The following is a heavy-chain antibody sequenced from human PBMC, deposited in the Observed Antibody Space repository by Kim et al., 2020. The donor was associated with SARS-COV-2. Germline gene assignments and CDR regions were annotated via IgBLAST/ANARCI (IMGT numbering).Heavy chain of an antibody. CDR3: ARDQRHPPVGFDF. J-gene: IGHJ4*02. Sequence: YYNPSRMSRVTMSVDTSKSQFSLRVTSLTAADTALYYCARDQRHPPVGFDFWGQGALVTVSS. V-gene: IGHV4-28*03. D-gene: IGHD3-3*01.